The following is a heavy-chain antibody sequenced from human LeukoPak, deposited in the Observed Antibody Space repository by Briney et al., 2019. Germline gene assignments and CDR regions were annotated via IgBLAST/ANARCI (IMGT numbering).Heavy chain of an antibody. D-gene: IGHD3-22*01. J-gene: IGHJ4*02. V-gene: IGHV1-46*01. Sequence: ASVKVSCKASGYTFTSYYMHWVRQAPGQGLEWMGIINPSGGSTSYAQKFQGRVTMTRDMSTSTVYMELSSLRSEDTAVYYCARDCRRGYYYDSSGYLDYWGQGTLVTVSS. CDR3: ARDCRRGYYYDSSGYLDY. CDR1: GYTFTSYY. CDR2: INPSGGST.